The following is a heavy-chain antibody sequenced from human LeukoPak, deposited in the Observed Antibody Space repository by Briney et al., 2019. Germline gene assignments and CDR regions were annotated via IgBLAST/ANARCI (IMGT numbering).Heavy chain of an antibody. CDR3: ARDAGYGYDRFDY. V-gene: IGHV3-7*01. CDR1: GFIFSNYW. J-gene: IGHJ4*02. Sequence: QAGGSLRLSCEATGFIFSNYWMAWVRQAPGKGLEWVANIKEDGSDKNYVDSMKGRFTISRDNAKNSLYLQMNSLRVEDTTVYYCARDAGYGYDRFDYWGQGTQVTVSS. D-gene: IGHD5-18*01. CDR2: IKEDGSDK.